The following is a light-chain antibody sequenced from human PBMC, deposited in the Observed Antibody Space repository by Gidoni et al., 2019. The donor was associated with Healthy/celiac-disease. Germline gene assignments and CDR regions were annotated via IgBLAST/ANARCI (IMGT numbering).Light chain of an antibody. V-gene: IGKV3-15*01. CDR2: GAS. Sequence: DIVMTQSPATLSVSPGERATLSCRASQSVSSNLAWYQQKPGQAPRRLIYGASTRATGIPARFSGSGYGTEFTLTISSLQSEDFAVYYCQQYNNWPWAFGQGTKVEIK. CDR3: QQYNNWPWA. CDR1: QSVSSN. J-gene: IGKJ1*01.